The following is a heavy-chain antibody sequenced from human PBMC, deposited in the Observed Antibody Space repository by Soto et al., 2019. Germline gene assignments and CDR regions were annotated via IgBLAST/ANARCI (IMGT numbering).Heavy chain of an antibody. D-gene: IGHD3-9*01. V-gene: IGHV3-23*01. CDR2: ISGSGGST. J-gene: IGHJ3*02. CDR3: AKEGYFYNILTGYWAYGGFDI. CDR1: GFSFSTYA. Sequence: EVQLLESGGGLVQPGGSLRLSCAASGFSFSTYAMSWVRQAPGKGLEWVSVISGSGGSTYYADSVKGRFTISRDNSKNTLYLQMNSLRAEDTAVYYCAKEGYFYNILTGYWAYGGFDIWGQGTMVTASS.